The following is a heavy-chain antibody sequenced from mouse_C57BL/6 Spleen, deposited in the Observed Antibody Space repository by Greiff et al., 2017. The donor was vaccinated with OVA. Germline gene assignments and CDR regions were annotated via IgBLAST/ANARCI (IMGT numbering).Heavy chain of an antibody. CDR3: ARDLDYYGSSPPSYAMDY. Sequence: EVMLVESGGGLVKPGGSLKLSCAASGFTFSSYAMSWVRQTPEKRLEWVATISDGGSYTYYPDNVKGRFTIFRDNAKNNLYLQMSHLKSEDTAMYYCARDLDYYGSSPPSYAMDYWGQGTSVTVSS. J-gene: IGHJ4*01. V-gene: IGHV5-4*01. CDR2: ISDGGSYT. D-gene: IGHD1-1*01. CDR1: GFTFSSYA.